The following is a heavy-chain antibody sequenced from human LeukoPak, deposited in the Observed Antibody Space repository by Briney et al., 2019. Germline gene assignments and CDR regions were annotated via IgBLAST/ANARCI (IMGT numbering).Heavy chain of an antibody. CDR1: GFTFSSYA. CDR3: VKDRLNYGSGDFDH. J-gene: IGHJ4*02. V-gene: IGHV3-23*01. D-gene: IGHD3-10*01. CDR2: IGTSGETT. Sequence: PGGSLRLSCAASGFTFSSYAMSWVRQAPGKGLEWVSAIGTSGETTYYANSVKGRFTISRDSFKNTLYLQMGSLRAEDTAVYYCVKDRLNYGSGDFDHWGQGTPVTVSS.